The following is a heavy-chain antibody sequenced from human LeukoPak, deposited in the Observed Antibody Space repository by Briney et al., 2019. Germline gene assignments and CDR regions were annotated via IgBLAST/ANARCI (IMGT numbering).Heavy chain of an antibody. CDR3: ANSLYGFSGYFDY. CDR1: GFTFSSYA. CDR2: ISSSGGTT. Sequence: GGSLRLSCAASGFTFSSYAMSWVRQAPGKGLEWVSTISSSGGTTYYADSVKGRFTISSDNSKNTLYLQMNSPRAEDTAVYYCANSLYGFSGYFDYWGQGTLVTVSS. V-gene: IGHV3-23*01. J-gene: IGHJ4*02. D-gene: IGHD3-3*01.